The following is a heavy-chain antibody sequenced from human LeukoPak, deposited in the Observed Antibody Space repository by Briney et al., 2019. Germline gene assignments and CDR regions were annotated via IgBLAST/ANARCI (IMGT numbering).Heavy chain of an antibody. D-gene: IGHD2-2*01. J-gene: IGHJ4*02. CDR2: IYHTGSA. Sequence: SETLSLTCSVSGYSFTSGHYWGWIRQPPGKGLEWIANIYHTGSAHYNPSLKSRVTISVDTSTNQYSLKLSSVTAADTAVYYCARYCTSTTCILRGFDYWGQGTLVTVSS. V-gene: IGHV4-38-2*01. CDR1: GYSFTSGHY. CDR3: ARYCTSTTCILRGFDY.